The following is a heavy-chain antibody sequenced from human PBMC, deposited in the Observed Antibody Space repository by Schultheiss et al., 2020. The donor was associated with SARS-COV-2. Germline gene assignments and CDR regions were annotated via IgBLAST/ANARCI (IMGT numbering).Heavy chain of an antibody. D-gene: IGHD2-15*01. V-gene: IGHV4-39*07. CDR2: MYYTDNT. CDR1: GGSISRSGFY. CDR3: ARAPAEGYCSGGSCYSQTFDY. J-gene: IGHJ4*02. Sequence: SETLSLTCTVSGGSISRSGFYWGWIRQSPGKGLEWIGSMYYTDNTYYNPPLKSRVTISADTSKNQFSLKLSSVTAADTAVYYCARAPAEGYCSGGSCYSQTFDYWGQGTLVTVSS.